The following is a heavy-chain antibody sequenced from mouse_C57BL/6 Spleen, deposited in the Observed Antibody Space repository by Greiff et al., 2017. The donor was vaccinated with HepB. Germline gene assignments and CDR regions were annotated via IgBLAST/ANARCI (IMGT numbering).Heavy chain of an antibody. CDR2: IWSGGST. J-gene: IGHJ4*01. V-gene: IGHV2-4*01. Sequence: VQLQESGPGLVQPSQSLSITCTVSGFSLTSYGVHWVRQPPGKGLEWLGVIWSGGSTDYNAAFISRLSISKDNSKSQVFFKMNSLQADDTAIYYCATLYYDYEGYYAMDYWGQGTSVTVSS. CDR3: ATLYYDYEGYYAMDY. D-gene: IGHD2-4*01. CDR1: GFSLTSYG.